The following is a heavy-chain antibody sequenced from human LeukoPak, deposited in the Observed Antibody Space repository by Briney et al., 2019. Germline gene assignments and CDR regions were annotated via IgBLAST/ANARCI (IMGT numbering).Heavy chain of an antibody. V-gene: IGHV4-34*08. CDR2: INHSGST. CDR3: AGRGYSGYELDY. D-gene: IGHD5-12*01. J-gene: IGHJ4*02. Sequence: GSLRLSCAASAFTFRPYAMIWVRQAPGKGLEWIGEINHSGSTNYNPSLKSRVTKSVDTSKNQFSLKLSSVTAADTAVYYCAGRGYSGYELDYWGQGTLVTVSS. CDR1: AFTFRPYA.